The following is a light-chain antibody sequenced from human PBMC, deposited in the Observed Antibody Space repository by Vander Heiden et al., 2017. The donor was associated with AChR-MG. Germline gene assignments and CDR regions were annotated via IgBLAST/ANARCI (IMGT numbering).Light chain of an antibody. CDR2: RNN. V-gene: IGLV1-47*01. CDR1: SSNIGNNF. J-gene: IGLJ3*02. Sequence: QPVLTQPPSASGTPGQRVTISCSGSSSNIGNNFVDWYQQVPGTAPKLLIYRNNQRPSGVPDRFSGSKSGTSASLAISGLRSEDEADYHCAAWDDSLSGLWVFGGGTKVTVL. CDR3: AAWDDSLSGLWV.